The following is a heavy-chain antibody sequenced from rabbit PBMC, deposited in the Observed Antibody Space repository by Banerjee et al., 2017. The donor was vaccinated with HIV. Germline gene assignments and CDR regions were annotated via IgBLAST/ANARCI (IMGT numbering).Heavy chain of an antibody. CDR2: IYNGDGRT. V-gene: IGHV1S45*01. D-gene: IGHD4-1*01. Sequence: EESGGGLVQPEGSLALTCTASGFDLSGRYWICWGPQAPGTGLEWIGCIYNGDGRTYYATWAKGRFTISKTSSTTVTLQMTSLTAADTATYFCARDLAGVIGWNFALWGPGTLVTVS. CDR1: GFDLSGRYW. J-gene: IGHJ4*01. CDR3: ARDLAGVIGWNFAL.